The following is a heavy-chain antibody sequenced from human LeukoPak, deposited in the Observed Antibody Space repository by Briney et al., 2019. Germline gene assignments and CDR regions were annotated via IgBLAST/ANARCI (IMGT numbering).Heavy chain of an antibody. D-gene: IGHD3-22*01. V-gene: IGHV3-33*06. CDR3: ANDRTYYDSSCYPTNAFDI. CDR1: GFTFSSYG. Sequence: GGSLRLSCAASGFTFSSYGMHWVRQAPGKGLEWVVVIWYDGSNKYYADSVKGRFTISRDNSKNTLYLQMNSLRAEDTAVYYCANDRTYYDSSCYPTNAFDIWGQGTMVTVSS. CDR2: IWYDGSNK. J-gene: IGHJ3*02.